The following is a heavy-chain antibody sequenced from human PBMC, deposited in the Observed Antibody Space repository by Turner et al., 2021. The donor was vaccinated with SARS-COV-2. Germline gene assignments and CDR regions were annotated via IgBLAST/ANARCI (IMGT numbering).Heavy chain of an antibody. J-gene: IGHJ6*02. Sequence: QLQLQESGPGLVKPSETLSLTCTVSGDSVSSSTNYWGWTRQPPGKGREGIATSYYSGSTYYNASHKSRVIVSLDTSKNQVSRKLTSVTAADTAVYYGARVEASWGKRGMDVWGQGTTVTVSS. D-gene: IGHD3-16*01. CDR2: SYYSGST. CDR1: GDSVSSSTNY. V-gene: IGHV4-39*01. CDR3: ARVEASWGKRGMDV.